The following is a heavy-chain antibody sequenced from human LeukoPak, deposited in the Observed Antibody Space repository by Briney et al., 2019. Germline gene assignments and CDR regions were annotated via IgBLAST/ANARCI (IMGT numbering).Heavy chain of an antibody. D-gene: IGHD3-9*01. J-gene: IGHJ3*02. CDR1: GGTFSSYA. Sequence: SVKVSCRASGGTFSSYAISWVRQAPGQGLEWMGGIIPIFGTANYAQKFQGRVTITADESTSTAYMELSSLRSEDTAVYYCAGVRGYDILTVSSTDAFDIWGQGTMVTVSS. CDR2: IIPIFGTA. V-gene: IGHV1-69*01. CDR3: AGVRGYDILTVSSTDAFDI.